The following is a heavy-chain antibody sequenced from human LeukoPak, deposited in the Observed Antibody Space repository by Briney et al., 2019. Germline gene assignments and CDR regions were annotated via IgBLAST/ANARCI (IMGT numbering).Heavy chain of an antibody. CDR1: GGSFSGYY. Sequence: SETLSLTCAVYGGSFSGYYWSWIRQPPGKGLEWIGEIHHSGSTNYNPSPKGRVTISVDTSKNQFSLKLSSVTAADTAVYYCAGSYYYDSSGYNSWGQGTLVTVSS. CDR3: AGSYYYDSSGYNS. J-gene: IGHJ4*02. V-gene: IGHV4-34*01. D-gene: IGHD3-22*01. CDR2: IHHSGST.